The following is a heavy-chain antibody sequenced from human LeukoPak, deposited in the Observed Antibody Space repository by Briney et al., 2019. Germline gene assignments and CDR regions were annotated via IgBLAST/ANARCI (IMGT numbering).Heavy chain of an antibody. Sequence: GGSLRLSCVASAFTFSNYSMNWVRQAPGSGLEWVSSISSSGDYIYYADSVKGRFTISRDNAKNSLYLQMNSLRAEDTAVYYCASTNDYGDYWGQGTLVTVSS. CDR3: ASTNDYGDY. CDR1: AFTFSNYS. V-gene: IGHV3-21*01. CDR2: ISSSGDYI. J-gene: IGHJ4*02.